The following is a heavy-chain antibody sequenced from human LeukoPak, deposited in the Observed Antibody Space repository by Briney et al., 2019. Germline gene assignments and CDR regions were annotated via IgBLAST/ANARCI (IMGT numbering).Heavy chain of an antibody. D-gene: IGHD5-24*01. Sequence: KPSETLSLTCAVYGGSFSSYYWGWIRQSPGKGLEWIGSMYYRGSTYYNPSLKSRVTLSVDTPKNQFSLKLSSVTAADTAVYYCARHGRDGYNYGPVVYYWGQGTLVTVSS. CDR3: ARHGRDGYNYGPVVYY. J-gene: IGHJ4*02. CDR1: GGSFSSYY. V-gene: IGHV4-39*01. CDR2: MYYRGST.